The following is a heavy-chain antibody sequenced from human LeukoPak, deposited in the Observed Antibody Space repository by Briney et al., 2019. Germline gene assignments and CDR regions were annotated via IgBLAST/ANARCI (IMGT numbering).Heavy chain of an antibody. CDR2: ISYDGSNK. Sequence: PGGSLRLSCAASGFTFSSYGMHWVRQAPGKGLEWVAVISYDGSNKYYADSVKGRFTISRDNSKNTLYLQMNSLRAEDTAVYYCAKDGRGGGGADSWGQGTLVTVSS. CDR1: GFTFSSYG. CDR3: AKDGRGGGGADS. J-gene: IGHJ5*01. D-gene: IGHD1-26*01. V-gene: IGHV3-30*18.